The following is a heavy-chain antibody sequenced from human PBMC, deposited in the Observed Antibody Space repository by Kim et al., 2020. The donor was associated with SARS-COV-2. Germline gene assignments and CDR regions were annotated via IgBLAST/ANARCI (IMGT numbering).Heavy chain of an antibody. D-gene: IGHD3-16*01. J-gene: IGHJ4*02. Sequence: SETLSLTCSVSGGSITTSYWSWIRQPPGRGLEWIGYIYYSGSPNVNPSLESRLTISVDTSKNQFYLNLRSVTAADTAVYYCAGIQMGAWGAEFDYWARGT. CDR1: GGSITTSY. CDR2: IYYSGSP. V-gene: IGHV4-59*13. CDR3: AGIQMGAWGAEFDY.